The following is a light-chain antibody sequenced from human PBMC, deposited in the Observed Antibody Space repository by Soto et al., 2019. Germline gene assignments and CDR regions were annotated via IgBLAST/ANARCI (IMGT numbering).Light chain of an antibody. CDR2: EVS. V-gene: IGLV2-14*01. J-gene: IGLJ3*02. CDR3: SSYTGSSTWV. CDR1: SSDVGDYDY. Sequence: QSALTQPASVSGSPGQSLTISCTGTSSDVGDYDYVSWYQQHPGKTPKLMIYEVSHRPSGVSNRFSGSKSGNTASLTISGLQAEDEADYYCSSYTGSSTWVFGGGTQLTVL.